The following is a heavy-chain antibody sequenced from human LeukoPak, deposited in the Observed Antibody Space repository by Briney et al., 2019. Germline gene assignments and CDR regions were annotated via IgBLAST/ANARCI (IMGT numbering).Heavy chain of an antibody. V-gene: IGHV1-18*03. J-gene: IGHJ4*02. CDR1: GYTFSTYG. CDR3: ATIPMVRGIIVDY. D-gene: IGHD3-10*01. Sequence: ASVKVSCKASGYTFSTYGITWVRQAPGQGLEWMGWISANTGNTNYAQRLQGRVTMTTDTPTSTAYMELRSLRSDDMAVYYCATIPMVRGIIVDYWGQGTLITVSS. CDR2: ISANTGNT.